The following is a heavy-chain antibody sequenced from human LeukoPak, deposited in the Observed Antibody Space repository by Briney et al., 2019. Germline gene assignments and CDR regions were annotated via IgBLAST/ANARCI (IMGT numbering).Heavy chain of an antibody. CDR1: GFTVDSNY. Sequence: HAGGSLRLSCAASGFTVDSNYLSWVRQAPGKGLEWVSTIYTGGNTYYAASVKGRFTISRDNSKNTLYLQMNSLRAEDTSLYYCAKGPKWELQDYWGQGTLVTVSS. J-gene: IGHJ4*02. D-gene: IGHD1-26*01. V-gene: IGHV3-53*01. CDR2: IYTGGNT. CDR3: AKGPKWELQDY.